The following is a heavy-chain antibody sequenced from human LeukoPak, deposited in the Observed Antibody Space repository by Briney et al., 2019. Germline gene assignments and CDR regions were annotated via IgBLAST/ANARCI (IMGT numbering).Heavy chain of an antibody. J-gene: IGHJ4*01. D-gene: IGHD4-11*01. CDR1: GGPISSSGYY. Sequence: SETLSLTCTVSGGPISSSGYYWGWIRQPPGKGLEWIGTIYYSGSTYYNPSLKSRVTISVDTSKNQFSLKLSSVTAADTAVYYCARFRTLTTHFDYWGQGTLVTVSS. CDR2: IYYSGST. CDR3: ARFRTLTTHFDY. V-gene: IGHV4-39*01.